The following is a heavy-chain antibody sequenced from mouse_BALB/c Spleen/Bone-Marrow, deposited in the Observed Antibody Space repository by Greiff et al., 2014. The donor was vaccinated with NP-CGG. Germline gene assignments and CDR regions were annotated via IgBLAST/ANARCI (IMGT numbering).Heavy chain of an antibody. CDR2: IRNKANGYTT. V-gene: IGHV7-3*02. CDR1: GFIFTAYY. J-gene: IGHJ4*01. Sequence: EVHLVESGGLVQPGGSLRLFCATSGFIFTAYYMSCVRQPPGKALEWLGFIRNKANGYTTEYSASVKGRFTISRDNSQSILYLQMNTLRAEDSATYYCARDDYYAMDYWGQGTSVTVSS. CDR3: ARDDYYAMDY.